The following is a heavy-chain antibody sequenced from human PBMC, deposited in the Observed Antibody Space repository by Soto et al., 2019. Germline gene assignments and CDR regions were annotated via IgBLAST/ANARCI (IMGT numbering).Heavy chain of an antibody. J-gene: IGHJ4*02. Sequence: QIQMVQSGTEVKKPGASVRVSCTASGYTFTNYGISWVRQAPGQGLEWMGWISAYNGNTNYARNVQGRVTLTTDPPTNTAYMDLRSLRSDDTAIYYCARDRILITGTSKTPGYWGQGTLVIVSP. CDR2: ISAYNGNT. CDR3: ARDRILITGTSKTPGY. CDR1: GYTFTNYG. V-gene: IGHV1-18*04. D-gene: IGHD1-7*01.